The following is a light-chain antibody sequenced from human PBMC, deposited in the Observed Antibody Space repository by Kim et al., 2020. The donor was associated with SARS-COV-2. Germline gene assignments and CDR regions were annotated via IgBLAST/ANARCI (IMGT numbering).Light chain of an antibody. CDR1: HAIDSW. CDR3: QQANSIPYT. CDR2: AAS. J-gene: IGKJ2*01. Sequence: SASVGDRVTITCRASHAIDSWLAWYQQKPGKAPKLLIYAASSLESGVPSRFSGSGSGTDFTLTISSLQPEDFATYYCQQANSIPYTFGQGTKLEI. V-gene: IGKV1-12*01.